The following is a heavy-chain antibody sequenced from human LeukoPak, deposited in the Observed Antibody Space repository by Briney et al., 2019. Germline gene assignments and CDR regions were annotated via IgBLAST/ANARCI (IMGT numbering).Heavy chain of an antibody. CDR3: AKDQEYAKYYFDY. Sequence: GGSLRLSCAASGFTFSSCGMHWVRQAPGKGLEWVAFIRYDGSNKYYADSVKGRFTISRDNSKNTLYLQMNSLRAEDTAVYYCAKDQEYAKYYFDYWGQGTLVTVSS. V-gene: IGHV3-30*02. D-gene: IGHD2-8*01. CDR2: IRYDGSNK. J-gene: IGHJ4*02. CDR1: GFTFSSCG.